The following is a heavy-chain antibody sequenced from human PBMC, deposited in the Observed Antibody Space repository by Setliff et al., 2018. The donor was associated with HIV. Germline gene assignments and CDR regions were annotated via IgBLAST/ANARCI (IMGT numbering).Heavy chain of an antibody. D-gene: IGHD3-10*01. CDR2: ISAYSGET. CDR3: ARGWDYGVRKPED. J-gene: IGHJ4*02. Sequence: ASVKVSCKASGYTFTSYAMHWVRQAPGQGLEWMGWISAYSGETFSTLKFRDRVTLTTDTSTNTAHMELRSLTYGDTAVYFCARGWDYGVRKPEDWGQGTLVTVSS. V-gene: IGHV1-18*01. CDR1: GYTFTSYA.